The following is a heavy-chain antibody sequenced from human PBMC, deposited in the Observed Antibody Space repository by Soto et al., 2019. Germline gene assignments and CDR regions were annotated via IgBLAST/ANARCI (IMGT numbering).Heavy chain of an antibody. D-gene: IGHD3-10*01. CDR3: ARGHMVRGKKENWFDP. CDR2: IYYSGST. V-gene: IGHV4-59*12. CDR1: GGSISSYY. Sequence: SETLSLTCTVSGGSISSYYWSWIRQPPGKGLEWIGYIYYSGSTNYNPSLKSRVTISVDTSKNQFSLKLSSVTAADTAVYYCARGHMVRGKKENWFDPWGQGTLVTVSS. J-gene: IGHJ5*02.